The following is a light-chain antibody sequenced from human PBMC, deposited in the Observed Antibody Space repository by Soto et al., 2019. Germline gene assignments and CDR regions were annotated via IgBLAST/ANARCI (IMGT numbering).Light chain of an antibody. CDR1: QSITSY. CDR2: AAS. Sequence: DIQMTQSPSSLSASVGDRVTITCRASQSITSYLNWYQQKPGKAPKLLIYAASSLQSGVPSRFSGSGSGTDFTLTISSLQPEDFATYSCQQSYSTPHTFGQGTNLEIK. V-gene: IGKV1-39*01. J-gene: IGKJ2*01. CDR3: QQSYSTPHT.